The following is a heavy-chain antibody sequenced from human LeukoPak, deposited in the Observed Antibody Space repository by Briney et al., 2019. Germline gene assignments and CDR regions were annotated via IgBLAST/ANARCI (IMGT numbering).Heavy chain of an antibody. D-gene: IGHD3-9*01. CDR1: GFTFSSYS. CDR2: ISSSSSYI. CDR3: ARGDYDILTGWGVGYYYYYGMDV. J-gene: IGHJ6*02. V-gene: IGHV3-21*01. Sequence: GGSLRLSCAASGFTFSSYSMNWVRQAPGKGLEWVSSISSSSSYIYYADSVKGRFTISRDNAKNSLYLQMNSPRAEDTAVYYCARGDYDILTGWGVGYYYYYGMDVWGQGTTVTVSS.